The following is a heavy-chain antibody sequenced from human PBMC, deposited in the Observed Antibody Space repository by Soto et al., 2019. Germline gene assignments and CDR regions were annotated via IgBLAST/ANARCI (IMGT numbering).Heavy chain of an antibody. V-gene: IGHV6-1*01. J-gene: IGHJ6*03. D-gene: IGHD5-12*01. CDR3: ARDIAYSGYDNYYYYYMDV. CDR2: TYYRSKWYN. Sequence: PSQTLSLTCAISGDSVSSNSAAWNWIRQSPSRGLEWLGRTYYRSKWYNDYAVSVKSRITINPDTSKNQFSLQLNSVTPEDTAVYYCARDIAYSGYDNYYYYYMDVWGKGTTVTVSS. CDR1: GDSVSSNSAA.